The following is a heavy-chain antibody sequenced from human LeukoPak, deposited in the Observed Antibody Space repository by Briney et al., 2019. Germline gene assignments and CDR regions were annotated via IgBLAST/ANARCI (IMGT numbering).Heavy chain of an antibody. CDR2: INHSGST. J-gene: IGHJ4*02. CDR3: ARKYSGYDWGFDY. Sequence: SETLSLTCAVYGGSFSGYYWNWIRQPPGKGLEWIGEINHSGSTNYKPSLKSRVTMSVDTSKNQFSLKLSSVTAADTAVYYCARKYSGYDWGFDYWGQGTLVTVSS. CDR1: GGSFSGYY. D-gene: IGHD5-12*01. V-gene: IGHV4-34*01.